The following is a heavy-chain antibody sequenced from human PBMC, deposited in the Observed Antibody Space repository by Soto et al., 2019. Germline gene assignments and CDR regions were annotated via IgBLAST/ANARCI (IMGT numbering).Heavy chain of an antibody. Sequence: GESLKISCKGSGYSFTSYWIGWVRQMPGKGLEWMGIIYPGDSDTRYSPSFQGQATISADKSISTAYLQWSSLKASDTAVFYCARLARPSYYYDGSNYYTSGFASWGQGTLVTVSS. CDR2: IYPGDSDT. D-gene: IGHD3-22*01. V-gene: IGHV5-51*01. CDR1: GYSFTSYW. J-gene: IGHJ5*01. CDR3: ARLARPSYYYDGSNYYTSGFAS.